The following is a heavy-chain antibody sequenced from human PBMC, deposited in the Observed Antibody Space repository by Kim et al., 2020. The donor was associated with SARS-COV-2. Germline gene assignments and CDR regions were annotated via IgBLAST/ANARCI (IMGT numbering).Heavy chain of an antibody. V-gene: IGHV3-21*04. CDR3: ARVLTSGWSYFDY. D-gene: IGHD6-19*01. CDR2: ISSSSSYI. J-gene: IGHJ4*02. Sequence: GGSLRLSCAASGFTFSSYSMNWVRQAPGKGLEWISYISSSSSYIYYADSVKGRFTISRDNARASLYLQMNSLRAEDTAVYYCARVLTSGWSYFDYWGQGT. CDR1: GFTFSSYS.